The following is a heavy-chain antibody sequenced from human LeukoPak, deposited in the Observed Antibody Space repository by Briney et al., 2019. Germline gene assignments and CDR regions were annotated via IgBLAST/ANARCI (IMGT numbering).Heavy chain of an antibody. CDR2: ISYDGSNK. CDR1: GFTFSSYG. Sequence: GRSLRLSCAASGFTFSSYGMHWVRQAPGKGLEWVAVISYDGSNKYYADSVKGRFTISRDNPKNTLYLQMNSLRAEDTAVYYCAKGGFWSGYYGSDFDYWGQGTLVTVSS. V-gene: IGHV3-30*18. CDR3: AKGGFWSGYYGSDFDY. J-gene: IGHJ4*02. D-gene: IGHD3-3*01.